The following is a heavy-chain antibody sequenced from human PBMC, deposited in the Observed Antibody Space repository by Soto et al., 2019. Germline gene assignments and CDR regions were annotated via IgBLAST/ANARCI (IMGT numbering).Heavy chain of an antibody. J-gene: IGHJ4*03. CDR1: GDSISSGSY. V-gene: IGHV4-38-2*02. Sequence: SETLSLTCTVSGDSISSGSYWGCIRQPPGEGPEWIASIYHGGTTFYNPSLKSRISISVDTSKNQFSLRLTSVTAADTATYYCARVHVMVVAGSTFDYWGPGTLVTVSS. D-gene: IGHD6-19*01. CDR3: ARVHVMVVAGSTFDY. CDR2: IYHGGTT.